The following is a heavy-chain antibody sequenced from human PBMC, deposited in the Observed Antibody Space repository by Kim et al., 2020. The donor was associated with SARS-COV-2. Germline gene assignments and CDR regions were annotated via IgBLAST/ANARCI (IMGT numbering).Heavy chain of an antibody. D-gene: IGHD4-17*01. CDR2: IYYSGST. J-gene: IGHJ4*02. CDR3: ERRVGTTVSCFEY. CDR1: GGSISSSSYY. V-gene: IGHV4-39*01. Sequence: SETLSLTCTVSGGSISSSSYYWGWIRQPPGKGLEWIGSIYYSGSTYYNPSLKSRVTISVDTSKNQFSLKLSSVTAADTALYYCERRVGTTVSCFEYWGQG.